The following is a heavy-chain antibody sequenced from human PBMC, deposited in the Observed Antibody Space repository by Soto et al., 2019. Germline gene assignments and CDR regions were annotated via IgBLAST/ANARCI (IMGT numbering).Heavy chain of an antibody. D-gene: IGHD5-18*01. V-gene: IGHV4-59*01. J-gene: IGHJ6*02. CDR2: ISYSGST. Sequence: SETLSLTCTISGDSINNYFWNWIRQTPGKGLEWIGYISYSGSTSYNPSLQSRVTISSDTSKNHFSLKLSSVTAADTAVYYCARARQRDTGRGLDVWGQGTTVTVSS. CDR3: ARARQRDTGRGLDV. CDR1: GDSINNYF.